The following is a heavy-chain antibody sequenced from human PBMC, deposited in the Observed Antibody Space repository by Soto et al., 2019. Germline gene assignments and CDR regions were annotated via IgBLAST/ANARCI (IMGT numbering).Heavy chain of an antibody. CDR1: GFTFSNYA. Sequence: GGSLILSCAVSGFTFSNYAMSWVRQAPGKGLEWVSAISGAGGSTFYADSVKGRFTVSRDNSMNTVYLQMNNLRAEDTAVYYCAKDREWLVSNGMDVWGQGTTVTVSS. D-gene: IGHD6-19*01. J-gene: IGHJ6*02. V-gene: IGHV3-23*01. CDR2: ISGAGGST. CDR3: AKDREWLVSNGMDV.